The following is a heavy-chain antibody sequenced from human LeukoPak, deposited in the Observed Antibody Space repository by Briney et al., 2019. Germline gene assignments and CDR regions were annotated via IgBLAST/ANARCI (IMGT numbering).Heavy chain of an antibody. CDR2: ISGSGGST. CDR1: GFTFDRYW. V-gene: IGHV3-23*01. Sequence: GGSLRLSCATSGFTFDRYWMHWVRQAPGKGLEWVSGISGSGGSTYYADSVKGRFTISRDNSKNTLYLQMNSLRAEDTALYFCARDRRYCSGGSCYFDYFFDYWGQGTLVTVSS. J-gene: IGHJ4*02. D-gene: IGHD2-15*01. CDR3: ARDRRYCSGGSCYFDYFFDY.